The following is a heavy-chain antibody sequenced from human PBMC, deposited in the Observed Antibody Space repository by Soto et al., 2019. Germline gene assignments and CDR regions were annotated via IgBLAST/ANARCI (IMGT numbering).Heavy chain of an antibody. CDR3: ARSTVYDFWSGYYPNEDYYYYYMDV. D-gene: IGHD3-3*01. Sequence: PSETLSLTCTVSGGSISSYYWSWIRQPPGKGLEWIGYIYYSGSTNYNPSLKSRVTILVDTSKNQFSLKLSSVTAADTAVYYCARSTVYDFWSGYYPNEDYYYYYMDVWGKGTTVTVSS. CDR2: IYYSGST. CDR1: GGSISSYY. J-gene: IGHJ6*03. V-gene: IGHV4-59*08.